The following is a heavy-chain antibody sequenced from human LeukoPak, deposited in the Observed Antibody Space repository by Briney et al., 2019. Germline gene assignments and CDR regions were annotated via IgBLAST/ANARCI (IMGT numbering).Heavy chain of an antibody. J-gene: IGHJ4*02. Sequence: GGSLRLSCAASGSSFSTYAMSWVRQAPGEGLEFVSSVGAGGGSTYYADSVKGRFAISRDNSASTLYLQMNSLRADDTAIYFCAIDPYSSGWMGGDYFDYWGQGTLVTVSS. CDR1: GSSFSTYA. CDR3: AIDPYSSGWMGGDYFDY. CDR2: VGAGGGST. V-gene: IGHV3-23*01. D-gene: IGHD6-19*01.